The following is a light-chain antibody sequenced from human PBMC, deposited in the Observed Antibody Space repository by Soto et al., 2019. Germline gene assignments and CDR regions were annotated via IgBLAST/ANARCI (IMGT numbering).Light chain of an antibody. CDR2: GAS. J-gene: IGKJ2*01. V-gene: IGKV3-15*01. Sequence: EIVLTQSPATLSVSPGARATLSCRASQSVSAYLAWYQQKPGQAPRLLIHGASTRANGIPVRFSGSGSGTKFTLTISSLQSEDFAIYYCKTYNDWQYTFVQGTKLEIK. CDR1: QSVSAY. CDR3: KTYNDWQYT.